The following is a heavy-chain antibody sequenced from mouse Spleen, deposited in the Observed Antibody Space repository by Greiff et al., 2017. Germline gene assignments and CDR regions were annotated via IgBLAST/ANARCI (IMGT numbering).Heavy chain of an antibody. Sequence: EVQLVESGAGLVKPGGSLKLSCAASGYTFSSYAMPWVRQTPVKRLEWVATISSGGSYTYYHDRVKGRFTFTRDNAKNTLYLQMSSLRSEDTAMYYCARHGGDYDGNWYFDVWGAGTTVTVSS. D-gene: IGHD2-4*01. V-gene: IGHV5-9-3*01. CDR2: ISSGGSYT. CDR1: GYTFSSYA. J-gene: IGHJ1*01. CDR3: ARHGGDYDGNWYFDV.